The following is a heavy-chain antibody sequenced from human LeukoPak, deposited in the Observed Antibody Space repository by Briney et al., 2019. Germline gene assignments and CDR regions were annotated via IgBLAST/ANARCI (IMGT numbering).Heavy chain of an antibody. V-gene: IGHV1-18*01. CDR1: GYTFTSYG. Sequence: ASVKVSCKASGYTFTSYGISWVRQAPGQGLEWMGWISDYNGNTNYAQKLQGRVTMTTDTSTSTAYMELRSLRSDDTAVYYCAREERLYGLGQGGDYWGQGTLVTVSS. CDR2: ISDYNGNT. CDR3: AREERLYGLGQGGDY. D-gene: IGHD3-10*01. J-gene: IGHJ4*02.